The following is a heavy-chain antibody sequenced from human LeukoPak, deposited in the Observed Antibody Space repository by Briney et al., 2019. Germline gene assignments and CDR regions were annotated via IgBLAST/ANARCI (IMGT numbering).Heavy chain of an antibody. Sequence: PGGSLRLSCAASGFTFSSYAMSWVRQAPGKGLEWVSAISGSGGSTYYADSVKGRFTISRDNSKNTLYLQMNSLRAEDTAVYYCAKDHIAAAGTGGGAFDYWGQGTLVTVSS. V-gene: IGHV3-23*01. CDR1: GFTFSSYA. CDR3: AKDHIAAAGTGGGAFDY. J-gene: IGHJ4*02. D-gene: IGHD6-13*01. CDR2: ISGSGGST.